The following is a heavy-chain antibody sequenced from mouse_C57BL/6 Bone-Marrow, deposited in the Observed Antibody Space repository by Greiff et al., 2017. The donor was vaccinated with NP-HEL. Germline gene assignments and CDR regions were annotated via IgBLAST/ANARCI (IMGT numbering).Heavy chain of an antibody. CDR1: FSPFPLSF. CDR2: IYPRSGNT. CDR3: AIYWYFDV. J-gene: IGHJ1*03. V-gene: IGHV1-81*01. Sequence: QVQLQQSGAELARPGASVKLSRHSSFSPFPLSFLLFFPPITLHCLEWIGEIYPRSGNTYYNEKFKGKATLTADKSSSTAYMELRSLTSEDSAVYFRAIYWYFDVWGTGTTVTVSS.